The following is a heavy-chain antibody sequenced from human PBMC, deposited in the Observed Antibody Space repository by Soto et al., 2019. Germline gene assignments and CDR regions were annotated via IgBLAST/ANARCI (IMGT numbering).Heavy chain of an antibody. Sequence: GGSLRLSCAASGFTFSSYWMSWVRQAPGKGLEWVANIKQDGSEKYYVDSVKGRFTISRDNAKNRLYLQMNSLRAEDTAVYYCAREYLTGTGYYYMDVWGKGTTVTVSS. CDR3: AREYLTGTGYYYMDV. D-gene: IGHD3-9*01. J-gene: IGHJ6*03. V-gene: IGHV3-7*01. CDR1: GFTFSSYW. CDR2: IKQDGSEK.